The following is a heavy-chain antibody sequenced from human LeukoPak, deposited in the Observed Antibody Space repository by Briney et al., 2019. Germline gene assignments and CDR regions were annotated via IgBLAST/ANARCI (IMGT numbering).Heavy chain of an antibody. V-gene: IGHV3-74*01. CDR2: ISTDGSST. J-gene: IGHJ3*02. Sequence: PGGSLRLSCAAPGFTFSSYWMHWVRQAPGKGLVWVSRISTDGSSTNSADSVKGRFTISRGNAKNTLYLQMNSLRAEDTAVYYCVREYSSSSGRAFDIWGQGTMVTVSP. D-gene: IGHD6-6*01. CDR1: GFTFSSYW. CDR3: VREYSSSSGRAFDI.